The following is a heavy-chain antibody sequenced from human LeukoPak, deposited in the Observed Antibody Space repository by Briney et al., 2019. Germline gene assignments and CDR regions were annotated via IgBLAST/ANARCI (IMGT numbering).Heavy chain of an antibody. D-gene: IGHD6-19*01. Sequence: GGSLRLSCAASGFTFSSYAMSCVRQAPGKSLEWVSGICGSGSRTYYADSVKGRFTISRDNSKNTLYLQMNSLRAEDTAIYYCAKKYGVTVYGSGLNYFDYWGQGTLVTVSS. CDR3: AKKYGVTVYGSGLNYFDY. CDR1: GFTFSSYA. J-gene: IGHJ4*02. CDR2: ICGSGSRT. V-gene: IGHV3-23*01.